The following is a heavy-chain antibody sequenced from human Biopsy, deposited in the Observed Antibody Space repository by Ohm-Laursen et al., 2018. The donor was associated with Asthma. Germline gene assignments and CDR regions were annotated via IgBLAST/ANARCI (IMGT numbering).Heavy chain of an antibody. CDR3: LRDTLGYYFDI. CDR1: GFVFRSHA. Sequence: SLRLSCAAPGFVFRSHAMHWARQAPGKGLEWVAVITFDGSTQHYGDSVKGRFTISRDNSKNMLFLQMNSLRAEDTAVYYCLRDTLGYYFDIWGQGTQVTVSS. J-gene: IGHJ4*02. V-gene: IGHV3-30-3*01. D-gene: IGHD6-13*01. CDR2: ITFDGSTQ.